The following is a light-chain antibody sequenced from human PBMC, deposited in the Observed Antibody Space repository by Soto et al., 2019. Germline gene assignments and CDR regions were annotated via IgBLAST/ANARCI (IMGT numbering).Light chain of an antibody. CDR3: QKYNSAPRT. CDR1: QDIGHY. V-gene: IGKV1-27*01. J-gene: IGKJ1*01. CDR2: GVS. Sequence: IQMTQSPSSLSASIGDRVTITCRASQDIGHYLAWYQQRPGRVPKLLLYGVSILFSGVPSRFSGSGSGTEFTLTISRLQPEDVATYYCQKYNSAPRTFGQGTRVEI.